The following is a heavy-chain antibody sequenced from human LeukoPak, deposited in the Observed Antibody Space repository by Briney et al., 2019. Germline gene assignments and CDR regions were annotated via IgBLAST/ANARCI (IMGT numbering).Heavy chain of an antibody. Sequence: SETLSLTCTVSGGSISSSSYYWGWIRQPPGKGLEWIGSIYYSGSTYYNPSLKSRVTISVDTSKNQFSLKLSSVTAADTAVYYCAARGSMVRGVIVWGQGTLVAVSS. CDR2: IYYSGST. CDR1: GGSISSSSYY. CDR3: AARGSMVRGVIV. J-gene: IGHJ4*02. D-gene: IGHD3-10*01. V-gene: IGHV4-39*01.